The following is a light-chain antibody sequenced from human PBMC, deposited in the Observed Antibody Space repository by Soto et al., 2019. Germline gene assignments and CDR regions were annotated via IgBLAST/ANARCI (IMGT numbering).Light chain of an antibody. J-gene: IGKJ1*01. Sequence: EIRMYLSPSAVSLSPGERATLSCRASQSVSSNLAWYQQKPGQAPRLLIHGASTRATGIPARFSGSGSGTEFTLTISCLQSEDFAGYYCQHYNNWPRPSGQGGKADI. CDR2: GAS. V-gene: IGKV3-15*01. CDR3: QHYNNWPRP. CDR1: QSVSSN.